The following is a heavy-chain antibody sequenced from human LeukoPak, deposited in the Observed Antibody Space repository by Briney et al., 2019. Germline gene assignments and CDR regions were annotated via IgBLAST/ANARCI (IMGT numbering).Heavy chain of an antibody. CDR1: GFPFSNYW. D-gene: IGHD5-24*01. J-gene: IGHJ4*02. CDR2: IKQDGSKK. CDR3: TRVGYIDEGIDY. V-gene: IGHV3-7*04. Sequence: GGSLRLSCVASGFPFSNYWMTWVRQAPGKGLEWVANIKQDGSKKSYVDSVKGRFTISRDNAKNSLYLQMNSLRAEDTAIYYCTRVGYIDEGIDYWGQGTLVTVSS.